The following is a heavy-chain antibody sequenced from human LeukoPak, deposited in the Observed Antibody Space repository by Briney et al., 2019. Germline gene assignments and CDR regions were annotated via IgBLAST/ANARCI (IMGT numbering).Heavy chain of an antibody. CDR2: ISSNGGST. CDR1: GFTFSSYA. D-gene: IGHD2-2*01. Sequence: PGGSLRLSCAASGFTFSSYAMHWVRQAPGKGLEYVSAISSNGGSTYYANSVKGRFTISRDNSKNTLYLQMGSLRAEDMAVYYCARRYCSSTSCLLDYWGQGTLVTVSS. CDR3: ARRYCSSTSCLLDY. J-gene: IGHJ4*02. V-gene: IGHV3-64*01.